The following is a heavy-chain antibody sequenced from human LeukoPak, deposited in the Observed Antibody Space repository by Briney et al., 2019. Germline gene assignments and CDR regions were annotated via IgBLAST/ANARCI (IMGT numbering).Heavy chain of an antibody. CDR1: GGSISSYY. CDR2: IYTSGST. V-gene: IGHV4-4*07. J-gene: IGHJ4*02. D-gene: IGHD6-19*01. Sequence: SETLSLTCTVSGGSISSYYWSWIRQPAGKGLEWIGRIYTSGSTNYNPSLKSRVTMSVDTSKNQFSLKLSSVTAADTAVYYCVRDGSGWYLYYFDYWGQGTLVTVSS. CDR3: VRDGSGWYLYYFDY.